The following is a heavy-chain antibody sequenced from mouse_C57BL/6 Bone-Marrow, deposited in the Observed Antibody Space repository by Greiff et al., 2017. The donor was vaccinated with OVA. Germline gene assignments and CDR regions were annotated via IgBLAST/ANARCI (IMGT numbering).Heavy chain of an antibody. CDR2: IDPENGDT. CDR3: TTGYDGDWFAY. CDR1: GFNIQDDY. J-gene: IGHJ3*01. D-gene: IGHD2-2*01. V-gene: IGHV14-4*01. Sequence: VQLQQSGAELVRPGASVKLSCTASGFNIQDDYMHWVKQRPEQGLEWIGWIDPENGDTEYASKFQGKATITADTSSNTAYLQLSSLTSEDTAVYYCTTGYDGDWFAYWGQGTLVTVSA.